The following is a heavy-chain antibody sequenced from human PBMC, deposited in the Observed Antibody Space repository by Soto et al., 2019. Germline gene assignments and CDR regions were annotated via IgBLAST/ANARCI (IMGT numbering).Heavy chain of an antibody. J-gene: IGHJ4*02. CDR2: IYYSGST. V-gene: IGHV4-31*03. CDR1: GGSISSGCYY. D-gene: IGHD6-13*01. Sequence: SETLSLTCTVSGGSISSGCYYWSWIRRHPGKGLEWIGYIYYSGSTYYNPSLKSRVTISVDTSKNQFSLKLSSVTAADTAVYYCARDLGQQLGIDYWGQGTLVTVS. CDR3: ARDLGQQLGIDY.